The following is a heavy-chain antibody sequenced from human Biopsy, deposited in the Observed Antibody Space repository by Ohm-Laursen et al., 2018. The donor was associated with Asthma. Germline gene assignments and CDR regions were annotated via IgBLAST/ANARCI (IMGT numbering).Heavy chain of an antibody. Sequence: SDTLSLTWDVYPGSFSGLFWTWIRQSPGKGLEWIGETNERGVTNNNPSLKSRVIISIDTYWNRVSLKLTSVTAADTAVYYCARGPELDVWGQGTTVTVSS. V-gene: IGHV4-34*01. J-gene: IGHJ6*02. CDR1: PGSFSGLF. CDR2: TNERGVT. CDR3: ARGPELDV.